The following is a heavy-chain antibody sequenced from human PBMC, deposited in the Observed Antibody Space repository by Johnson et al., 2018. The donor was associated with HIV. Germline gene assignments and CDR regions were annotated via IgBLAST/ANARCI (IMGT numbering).Heavy chain of an antibody. J-gene: IGHJ3*02. CDR2: IRYDGSNK. CDR1: GFTFSSYA. D-gene: IGHD2-21*02. CDR3: AKDCRDCGTFDI. Sequence: QVQLVESGGGVVQPGRSLRLSCAASGFTFSSYAMHWVRQAPGKGLEWVAFIRYDGSNKYYADSVKGRFTISRDNSKNTLYLQMNSLRAEDTAVYYCAKDCRDCGTFDIWGQGTMVTVSS. V-gene: IGHV3-30*02.